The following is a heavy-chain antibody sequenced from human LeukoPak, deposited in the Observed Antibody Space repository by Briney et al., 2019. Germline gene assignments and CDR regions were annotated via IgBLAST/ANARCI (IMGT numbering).Heavy chain of an antibody. CDR1: GGTFSSYG. Sequence: SVKVSCKASGGTFSSYGISWVRQAPGQGLEWMGGIIPIFGTANYAQKFQGRVTITADESASTAYMELSSLRSEDTAVYYCARLDEYSSSSRYYGMDVWGQGTTVTVSS. V-gene: IGHV1-69*13. J-gene: IGHJ6*02. CDR2: IIPIFGTA. CDR3: ARLDEYSSSSRYYGMDV. D-gene: IGHD6-6*01.